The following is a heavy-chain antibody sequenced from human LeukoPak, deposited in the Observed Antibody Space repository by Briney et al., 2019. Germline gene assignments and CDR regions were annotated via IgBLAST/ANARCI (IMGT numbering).Heavy chain of an antibody. CDR2: ISAYNGNT. Sequence: ASVKLSCKASGCTFTSYGISWVRQAPGQGLEWMGWISAYNGNTNYAQTLQGRVTTTTDTSTSTAYLELRSLVSDDTPADYCARESKQGELDYWGQGTLGTVSS. CDR1: GCTFTSYG. CDR3: ARESKQGELDY. J-gene: IGHJ4*02. V-gene: IGHV1-18*01. D-gene: IGHD1-26*01.